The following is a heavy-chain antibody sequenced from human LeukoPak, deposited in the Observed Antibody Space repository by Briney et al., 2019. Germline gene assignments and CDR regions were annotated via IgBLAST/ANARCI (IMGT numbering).Heavy chain of an antibody. CDR1: GYTFTSYD. CDR3: ARGIKYNSSHGVIDY. J-gene: IGHJ4*02. V-gene: IGHV1-8*01. Sequence: ASVKVSCKASGYTFTSYDINWVRQATGQGLEWMGWMNPNSGNTGYAQKLQGRVTMTRNTSISTAYMELSSLRSEDSAVYYCARGIKYNSSHGVIDYWSQGALVTVSS. CDR2: MNPNSGNT. D-gene: IGHD6-19*01.